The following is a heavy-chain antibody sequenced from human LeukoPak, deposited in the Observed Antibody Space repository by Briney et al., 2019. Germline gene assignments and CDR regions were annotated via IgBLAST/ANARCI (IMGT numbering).Heavy chain of an antibody. CDR1: GFSFSSYG. J-gene: IGHJ4*02. CDR3: ARAGAYHFDN. CDR2: ILYDGSNK. V-gene: IGHV3-30*03. D-gene: IGHD3-16*01. Sequence: GESLRLSCAASGFSFSSYGMHWVRQAPGKGLEWVAVILYDGSNKYYADSVKGRFTISRDNSKNTLYLQMNSLRAEDTAVYFCARAGAYHFDNWGQGTLVTVSS.